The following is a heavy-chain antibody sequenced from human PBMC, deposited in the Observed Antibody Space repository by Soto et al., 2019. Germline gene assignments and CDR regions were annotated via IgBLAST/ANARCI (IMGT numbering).Heavy chain of an antibody. CDR3: VGGSWFD. CDR1: GYSFEDYS. D-gene: IGHD2-15*01. V-gene: IGHV3-9*01. J-gene: IGHJ4*02. Sequence: EVQLVESGGDMVQPGRSLKLSCVGSGYSFEDYSMHWVRQAPGKGLEWVSGISWNGNFTGYADSVKGRFTISRDNAKNSLFLPMRSLRLEDTALFYCVGGSWFDWGQGTLVTVSS. CDR2: ISWNGNFT.